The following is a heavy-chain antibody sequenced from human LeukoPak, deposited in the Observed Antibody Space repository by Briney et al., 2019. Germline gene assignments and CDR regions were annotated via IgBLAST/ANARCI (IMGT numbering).Heavy chain of an antibody. CDR1: GFTFTSYD. CDR3: ARVAGWHWFDP. J-gene: IGHJ5*02. V-gene: IGHV3-23*01. Sequence: HAGGSLRLSCAASGFTFTSYDMTWVRQAPGRGLEWVSSIRPSGDNTYYGDSVKGRFTISRDNSKNTVYLQMNNMRVDDTAVYYCARVAGWHWFDPWGQGTLVTVSS. D-gene: IGHD6-19*01. CDR2: IRPSGDNT.